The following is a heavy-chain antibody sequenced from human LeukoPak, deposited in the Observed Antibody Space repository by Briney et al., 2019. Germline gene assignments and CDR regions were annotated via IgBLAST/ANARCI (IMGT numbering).Heavy chain of an antibody. V-gene: IGHV4-59*01. Sequence: SETLSLTCTVSGDFITAYYWSWIRQPPGKGLEWIGYVYYSGSTDDNPSLRSRVTIPLEMSKHQFSLNLTSLTAADTAVYYCASNTATVFDYWGQGALVTVSS. CDR1: GDFITAYY. D-gene: IGHD2-21*02. CDR2: VYYSGST. J-gene: IGHJ4*02. CDR3: ASNTATVFDY.